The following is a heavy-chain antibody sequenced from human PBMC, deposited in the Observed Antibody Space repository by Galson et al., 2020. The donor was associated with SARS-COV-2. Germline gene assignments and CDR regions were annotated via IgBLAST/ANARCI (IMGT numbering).Heavy chain of an antibody. J-gene: IGHJ4*02. Sequence: GESLKISCAASGFTFSDYYMSWIRQAPGKGLEWVSYISSSGSTIYYADSVKGRFTISRDNAKNSLYLQMNSLRAEDTAVYYCARVSEDYDYYFDYWGQGTLVTVSS. CDR2: ISSSGSTI. D-gene: IGHD5-12*01. V-gene: IGHV3-11*01. CDR1: GFTFSDYY. CDR3: ARVSEDYDYYFDY.